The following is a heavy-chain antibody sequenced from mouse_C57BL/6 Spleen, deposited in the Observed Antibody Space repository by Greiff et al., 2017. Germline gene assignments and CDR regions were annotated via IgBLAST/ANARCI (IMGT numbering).Heavy chain of an antibody. D-gene: IGHD1-1*01. CDR2: IRLKSDNYAT. J-gene: IGHJ2*01. CDR3: TGGRYYGIFDY. Sequence: DVKLQESGGGLVQPGGSMKLSCVASGFTFSNYWMNWVRQSPEKGLEWVAQIRLKSDNYATHYAESVKGRFTISRDDSKSSVYLQMNNLRAEDTGIYYCTGGRYYGIFDYWGQGTTLTVSS. CDR1: GFTFSNYW. V-gene: IGHV6-3*01.